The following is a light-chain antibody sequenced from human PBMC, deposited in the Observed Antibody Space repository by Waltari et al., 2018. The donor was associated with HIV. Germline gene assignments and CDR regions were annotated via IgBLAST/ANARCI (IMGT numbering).Light chain of an antibody. V-gene: IGLV2-14*01. Sequence: QSALTQPASVSGSPGQSITISCTGTSSDVGAYNYVSWYQQHPGKAPKRIIYDGSNRPSGVSNRFSGSKSGNTASLTISGLQTEDEADYYCSSYTSSSTRVFGTGTKVTVL. J-gene: IGLJ1*01. CDR3: SSYTSSSTRV. CDR1: SSDVGAYNY. CDR2: DGS.